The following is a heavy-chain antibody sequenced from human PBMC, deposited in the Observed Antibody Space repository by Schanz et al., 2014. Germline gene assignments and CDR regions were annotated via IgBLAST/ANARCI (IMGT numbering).Heavy chain of an antibody. CDR1: GYNITSND. D-gene: IGHD6-6*01. V-gene: IGHV1-8*01. CDR3: GRGFSRSYIDF. Sequence: QVQLVQSGAEVKKPGASVKVSCKASGYNITSNDVTWVRQATGQGLEWMGWMNPSGGSTRYGQKFQGRITVTTDTSTSTVYLELSSLRSDDTAVYYCGRGFSRSYIDFWGQGTLXTVSS. CDR2: MNPSGGST. J-gene: IGHJ4*02.